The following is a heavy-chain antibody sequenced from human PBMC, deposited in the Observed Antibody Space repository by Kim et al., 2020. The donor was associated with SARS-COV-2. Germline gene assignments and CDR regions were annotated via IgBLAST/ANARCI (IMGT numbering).Heavy chain of an antibody. CDR1: GFTFGDYA. V-gene: IGHV3-49*03. CDR3: SRGLYDY. J-gene: IGHJ4*02. CDR2: IRSKVHGGTT. D-gene: IGHD3-16*01. Sequence: GRSLRLSCTTSGFTFGDYAMSWFRQGPGKGLEWVGFIRSKVHGGTTEYAASVKGKFTISRDDSRSVAYLQMNSLQTEDTAVYYCSRGLYDYWGQGTLVTV.